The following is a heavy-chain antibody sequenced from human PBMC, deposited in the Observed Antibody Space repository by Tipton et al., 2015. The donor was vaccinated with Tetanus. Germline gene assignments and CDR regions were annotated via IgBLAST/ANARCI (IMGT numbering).Heavy chain of an antibody. Sequence: QSGAEVKKPGASVRVSCKAFAYAFSSYDLNWVRQATGQGLEWLGYMDPKTGRAAYGQRVQGRVTMTSNISITTAYMELRNLRSDDTAVYYCARGNTISSWYLWGQGTLVSFSP. J-gene: IGHJ4*02. CDR2: MDPKTGRA. V-gene: IGHV1-8*01. CDR3: ARGNTISSWYL. D-gene: IGHD6-13*01. CDR1: AYAFSSYD.